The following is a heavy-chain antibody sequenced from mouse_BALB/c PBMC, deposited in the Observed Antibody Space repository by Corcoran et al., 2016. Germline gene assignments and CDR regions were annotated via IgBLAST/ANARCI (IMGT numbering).Heavy chain of an antibody. CDR3: ARHYYDYEDYAMDY. J-gene: IGHJ4*01. Sequence: QIQLVQSGPELKKPGETVKISCKASGYTFTHYGMNWVKQAPGKGLKWIGWINTYTGEPTYADDFKGRFAFSLETSASTAYLQINNLKNEDMATYFCARHYYDYEDYAMDYWGQGTSVTVSS. CDR2: INTYTGEP. V-gene: IGHV9-1*02. CDR1: GYTFTHYG. D-gene: IGHD2-4*01.